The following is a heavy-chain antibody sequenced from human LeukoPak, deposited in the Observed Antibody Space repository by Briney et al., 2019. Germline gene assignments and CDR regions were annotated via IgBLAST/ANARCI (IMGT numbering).Heavy chain of an antibody. CDR2: INSDGSST. CDR1: GFTFGSYW. CDR3: AITNRLYY. V-gene: IGHV3-74*01. Sequence: GGSLRLSCAASGFTFGSYWMHWVRQVPGKGPVWVSRINSDGSSTIYADSVKGRFTISRDNAKNTLYLQMNSLTVEDTAVYYCAITNRLYYWGQGTLVTVSS. D-gene: IGHD2/OR15-2a*01. J-gene: IGHJ4*02.